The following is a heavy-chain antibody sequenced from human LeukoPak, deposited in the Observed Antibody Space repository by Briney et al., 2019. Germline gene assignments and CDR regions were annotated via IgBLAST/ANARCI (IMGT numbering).Heavy chain of an antibody. Sequence: PGRSLRLSCAASGFTFDDYAMHWVRQAPGKGLEWVSGISWNSGSIGYADSVKGRFTISRDNAKNSLYLQMNSLRAEDTALYYCAKDMADPLCDILTGYPWTPSNYGMDVWGQGTTVTVSS. J-gene: IGHJ6*02. D-gene: IGHD3-9*01. CDR1: GFTFDDYA. CDR2: ISWNSGSI. V-gene: IGHV3-9*01. CDR3: AKDMADPLCDILTGYPWTPSNYGMDV.